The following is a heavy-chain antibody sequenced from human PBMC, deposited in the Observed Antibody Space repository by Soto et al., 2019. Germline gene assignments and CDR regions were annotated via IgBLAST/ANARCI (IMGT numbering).Heavy chain of an antibody. CDR2: INAGNGNT. CDR1: GYTFTSYA. J-gene: IGHJ4*02. V-gene: IGHV1-3*01. Sequence: ASVKVSCKASGYTFTSYAMHWVRQAPGQRLEWMGWINAGNGNTKYSQKFQGRVTITRDTSASTAYMELSSLRSEDTAVYYCAREVYYYDSSGYSIGGLFDYWGQGTLVTSPQ. D-gene: IGHD3-22*01. CDR3: AREVYYYDSSGYSIGGLFDY.